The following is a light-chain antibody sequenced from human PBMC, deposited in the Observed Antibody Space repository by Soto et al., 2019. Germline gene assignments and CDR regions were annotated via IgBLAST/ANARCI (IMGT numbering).Light chain of an antibody. J-gene: IGKJ1*01. CDR2: LGS. V-gene: IGKV2-28*01. Sequence: VMTQSPLSLPVTPGEPASISCRSSQSLLHSNGYNYLAWYVQKPGQSPQLLISLGSNRASGVPERFSGSESGTDFSLKISRAEAEDVGLYYCMQALHPPWTFGQGTKVEIK. CDR1: QSLLHSNGYNY. CDR3: MQALHPPWT.